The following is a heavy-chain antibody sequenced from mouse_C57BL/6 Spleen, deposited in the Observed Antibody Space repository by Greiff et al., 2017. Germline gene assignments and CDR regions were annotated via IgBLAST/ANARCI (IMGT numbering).Heavy chain of an antibody. Sequence: EVQLQQSGAELVRPGASVKLSCTASGFNIKDDYMHWVKQRPEQGLEWIGWIDPENGDTEYASKFQGKATITADTSSNTAYLQLSSLTSEDTAVYYCTTGNPSLDGFAYWGQGTLVTVSA. J-gene: IGHJ3*01. V-gene: IGHV14-4*01. CDR3: TTGNPSLDGFAY. CDR1: GFNIKDDY. CDR2: IDPENGDT.